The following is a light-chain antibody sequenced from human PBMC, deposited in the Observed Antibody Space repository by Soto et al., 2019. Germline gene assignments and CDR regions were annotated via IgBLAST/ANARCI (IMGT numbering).Light chain of an antibody. CDR1: NSDVGGYNY. Sequence: QSVLTQPASVSGSPGQSITISCTGTNSDVGGYNYVSWYQQHPGKAPKLMIYEVSNRPSGVSTRFSGSKSGNTASLTISGLQAEDEADYYCSSYTSSSTRVFGTGTKLTVL. CDR2: EVS. V-gene: IGLV2-14*01. CDR3: SSYTSSSTRV. J-gene: IGLJ1*01.